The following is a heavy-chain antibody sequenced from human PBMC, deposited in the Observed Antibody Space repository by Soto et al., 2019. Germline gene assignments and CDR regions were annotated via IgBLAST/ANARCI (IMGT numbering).Heavy chain of an antibody. CDR2: ISYDGSNK. CDR3: AKDGNDYGVNY. V-gene: IGHV3-30*18. J-gene: IGHJ4*02. D-gene: IGHD4-17*01. Sequence: QVQLVESGGGVVQPGRSLRLSCAASGFTFSSYGMHWVRQAPGKGLEWAAVISYDGSNKYYADSVKGRFTISRDNSKNVQNLQMNSLGAEDTAVYYCAKDGNDYGVNYWGQGTLVTVSS. CDR1: GFTFSSYG.